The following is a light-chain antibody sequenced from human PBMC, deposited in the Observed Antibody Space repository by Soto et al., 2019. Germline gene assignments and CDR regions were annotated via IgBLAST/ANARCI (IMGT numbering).Light chain of an antibody. J-gene: IGKJ1*01. CDR1: QRVSSY. CDR3: QQRSNWPRGT. Sequence: EIVLTQSPATLSLSPGERATLSCRASQRVSSYLAWYQQKPGQAPRLLIYDASNRATGIPARFSGSGSGTNFSLSISILDPEDFAVYYCQQRSNWPRGTFGQGTKV. CDR2: DAS. V-gene: IGKV3-11*01.